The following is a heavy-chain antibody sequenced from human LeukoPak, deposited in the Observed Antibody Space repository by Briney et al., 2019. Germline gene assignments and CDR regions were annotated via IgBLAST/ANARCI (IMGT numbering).Heavy chain of an antibody. J-gene: IGHJ4*02. CDR1: GFTFRNYA. D-gene: IGHD4-11*01. Sequence: GGSLRLSCAASGFTFRNYAMHWGRRAPGKGLEYVSAISSDAKSICYADSVKGRFTMSRDNSKNTVYLQMNSLRAEDTAVYYCARDKGGLHFDYWGQGTLVTVSS. CDR3: ARDKGGLHFDY. V-gene: IGHV3-64*02. CDR2: ISSDAKSI.